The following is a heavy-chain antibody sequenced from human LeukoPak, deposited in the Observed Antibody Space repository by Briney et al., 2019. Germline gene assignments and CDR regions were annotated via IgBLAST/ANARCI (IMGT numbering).Heavy chain of an antibody. CDR2: IHYSGST. Sequence: SGTLSLTCTVSGGSISSDYWSWIRQPPGKGLEWIGYIHYSGSTNYNPSLKSRVTISVDTSKTQFSLKLSSVTAADTAVYYCATLRGSSSAVFDYWGRGTLVTVSS. CDR3: ATLRGSSSAVFDY. V-gene: IGHV4-59*08. CDR1: GGSISSDY. D-gene: IGHD2-2*01. J-gene: IGHJ4*02.